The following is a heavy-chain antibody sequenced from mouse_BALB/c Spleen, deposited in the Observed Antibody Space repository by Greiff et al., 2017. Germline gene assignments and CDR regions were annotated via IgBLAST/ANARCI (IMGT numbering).Heavy chain of an antibody. CDR2: INPSNGGT. Sequence: QVQLQQSGAELVKPGASVKLSCKASGYTFTSYYMYWVKQRPGQGLEWIGEINPSNGGTNFNEKFKSKATLTVDKSSSTAYMQLSSLTSEDSAVYYCTIGYDYDGFAYWGQGTLVTVSA. CDR1: GYTFTSYY. J-gene: IGHJ3*01. V-gene: IGHV1S81*02. CDR3: TIGYDYDGFAY. D-gene: IGHD2-4*01.